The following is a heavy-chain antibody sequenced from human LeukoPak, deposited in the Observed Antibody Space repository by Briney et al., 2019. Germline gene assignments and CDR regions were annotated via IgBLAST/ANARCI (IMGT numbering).Heavy chain of an antibody. CDR1: GFTFSSYA. V-gene: IGHV3-23*01. CDR3: AKATIVVVTLNWFDP. J-gene: IGHJ5*02. CDR2: TSGSGGST. D-gene: IGHD2-21*02. Sequence: GGSLRLSCAASGFTFSSYAMSWVRQAPGKGLEWVSPTSGSGGSTYSADSVKGRCTISRDNSKNTLYLQMNSRRAEDTAVYYCAKATIVVVTLNWFDPWGQGTLVTVSS.